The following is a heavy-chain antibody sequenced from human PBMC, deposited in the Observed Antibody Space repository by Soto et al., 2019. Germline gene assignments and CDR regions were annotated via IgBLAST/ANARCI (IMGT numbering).Heavy chain of an antibody. Sequence: DVQLLESGGGLVQPGGSLPLPCAASGLTFSTYARHWVRQAPGKGLEWVSIIKDGGESTFYLDSVRGRFTISRDNSKDTLYLQMTSLRVEDTALYHCVKGGASYTSCWYANWGQGILVTVSS. CDR2: IKDGGEST. D-gene: IGHD6-13*01. V-gene: IGHV3-23*01. J-gene: IGHJ4*02. CDR3: VKGGASYTSCWYAN. CDR1: GLTFSTYA.